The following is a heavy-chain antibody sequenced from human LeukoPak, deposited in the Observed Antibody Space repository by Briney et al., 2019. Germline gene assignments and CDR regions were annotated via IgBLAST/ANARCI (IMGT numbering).Heavy chain of an antibody. CDR1: GGTFSSYA. CDR2: INAYNGNT. D-gene: IGHD6-13*01. J-gene: IGHJ4*02. Sequence: ASVKVSCKASGGTFSSYAISWVRQAPGQGLEWMGWINAYNGNTNYAQKLQGRVTMTTDTSTSTAYMELRSLRSDDTAVYYCARGSSSWYSYWGQGTLVTVSS. V-gene: IGHV1-18*01. CDR3: ARGSSSWYSY.